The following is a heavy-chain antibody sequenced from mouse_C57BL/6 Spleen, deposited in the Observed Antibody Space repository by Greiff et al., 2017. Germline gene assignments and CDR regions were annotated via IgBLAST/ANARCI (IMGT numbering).Heavy chain of an antibody. CDR1: GYTFTEYT. D-gene: IGHD1-1*01. J-gene: IGHJ3*01. V-gene: IGHV1-62-2*01. Sequence: QVQLQQSGAELVKPGASVKLSCKASGYTFTEYTIHWVKQRSGQGLEWIGWFYPGSGSIKYNEKFKDKGTLTADKSSSTVYMELSRLTSEVSAVYFCARHEDPYLLLQSGAWFAYWGQGTLITVSA. CDR2: FYPGSGSI. CDR3: ARHEDPYLLLQSGAWFAY.